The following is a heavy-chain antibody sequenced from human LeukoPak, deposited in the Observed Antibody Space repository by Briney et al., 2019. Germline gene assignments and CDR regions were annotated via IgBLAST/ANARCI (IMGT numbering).Heavy chain of an antibody. J-gene: IGHJ4*02. Sequence: GGSLRLSCAASGFTFSSYWMHWVRQAPGKGLVWVSRINSDGSGTSYADSVKGRFTISRDNAKNTLYLQMNSLRAEDTAVYYCASKTNSGSYPPDYWGQGTLVTISS. CDR3: ASKTNSGSYPPDY. D-gene: IGHD1-26*01. CDR2: INSDGSGT. CDR1: GFTFSSYW. V-gene: IGHV3-74*01.